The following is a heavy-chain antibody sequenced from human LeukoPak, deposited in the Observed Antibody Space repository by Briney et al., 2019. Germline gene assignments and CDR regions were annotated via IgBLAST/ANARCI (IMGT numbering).Heavy chain of an antibody. CDR3: ARGNYYDSSGLNGAFDI. J-gene: IGHJ3*02. Sequence: PSETLSLTCTVSGYSISTGYYWGWIRQPPGKGLEWIGSISHSGSTYYNPSLKSRVTTSVHTSKNQFSLKLSSVTAEDTAVYYCARGNYYDSSGLNGAFDIWGQGTMVTVSS. CDR1: GYSISTGYY. CDR2: ISHSGST. D-gene: IGHD3-22*01. V-gene: IGHV4-38-2*02.